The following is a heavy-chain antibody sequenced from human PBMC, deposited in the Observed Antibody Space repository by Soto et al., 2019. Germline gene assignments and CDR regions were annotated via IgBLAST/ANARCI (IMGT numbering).Heavy chain of an antibody. V-gene: IGHV3-30*18. CDR3: AKDVVVGATTGLGDYYYYYGMDV. CDR1: GFTFSSYG. CDR2: ISYDGSNK. J-gene: IGHJ6*02. Sequence: PVGSLRLSCASSGFTFSSYGMHCVRQAPGKGLEWVAVISYDGSNKYYADSVKGRFTISRDNSKNTLYLQMNSLRAEDTAVYYCAKDVVVGATTGLGDYYYYYGMDVWGQGTTVTVSS. D-gene: IGHD1-26*01.